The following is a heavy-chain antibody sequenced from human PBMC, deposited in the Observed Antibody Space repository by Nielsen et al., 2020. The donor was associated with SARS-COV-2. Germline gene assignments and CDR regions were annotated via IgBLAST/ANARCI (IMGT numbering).Heavy chain of an antibody. V-gene: IGHV3-30*18. J-gene: IGHJ4*02. CDR2: ISYDGSNK. CDR1: GFTFSTYG. CDR3: AKDWTAIVVVPSGGADY. D-gene: IGHD2-15*01. Sequence: GGSLRLSCAASGFTFSTYGMHWVRQAPGKGLEWVAAISYDGSNKYYVDSVKGRFTISRDNSKNTLYLQMSSLREEDTAVYYCAKDWTAIVVVPSGGADYWGQGTLATVSS.